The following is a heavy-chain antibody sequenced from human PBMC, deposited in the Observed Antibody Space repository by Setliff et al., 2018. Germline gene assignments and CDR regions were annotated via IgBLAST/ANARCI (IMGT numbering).Heavy chain of an antibody. Sequence: GGSLRLSCVVSGFSFSRHWMSWVRQAPGKGLEEVADIKEDGSTKYYLDSVKGRSTISRGNAKRSLYLQMNGLRADDTGVYYCVRDDADNYDAFDNWGQGTLVTVSS. CDR1: GFSFSRHW. J-gene: IGHJ3*02. D-gene: IGHD3-22*01. V-gene: IGHV3-7*01. CDR2: IKEDGSTK. CDR3: VRDDADNYDAFDN.